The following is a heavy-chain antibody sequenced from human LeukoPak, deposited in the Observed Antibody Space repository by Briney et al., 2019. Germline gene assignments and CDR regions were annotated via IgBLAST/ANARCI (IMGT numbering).Heavy chain of an antibody. D-gene: IGHD2/OR15-2a*01. J-gene: IGHJ3*02. CDR1: GFTFSSYS. V-gene: IGHV3-21*01. CDR3: ARYRVLGQAFDI. CDR2: ISSSSSYI. Sequence: GGSLRLSCAASGFTFSSYSMNWVRQAPGKGLEWVSSISSSSSYIYYADSVKGRFTISRDNAKNSLYLQMNSLRAEDTAVYYCARYRVLGQAFDIWGQGTMVTVSS.